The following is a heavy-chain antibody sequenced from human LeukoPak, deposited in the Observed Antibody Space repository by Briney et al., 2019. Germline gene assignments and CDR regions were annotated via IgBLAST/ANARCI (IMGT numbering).Heavy chain of an antibody. CDR1: RFTFSNYV. Sequence: GGALRLSCIASRFTFSNYVMSWVRPAPGRGGEWVSTICGSDGSTYYAHSLRGGFTLSRDKSKNTLCLQMNSLRVEDTAVYLCAKGRGDCTGGSCYSDYWCQGTLVTVSS. J-gene: IGHJ4*02. V-gene: IGHV3-23*01. D-gene: IGHD2-15*01. CDR3: AKGRGDCTGGSCYSDY. CDR2: ICGSDGST.